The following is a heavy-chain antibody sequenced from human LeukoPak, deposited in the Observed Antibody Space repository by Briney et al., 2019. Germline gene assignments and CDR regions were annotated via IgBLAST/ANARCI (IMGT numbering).Heavy chain of an antibody. D-gene: IGHD2-21*02. CDR2: ISYYGSNK. CDR3: AKDLCGGDWSQFDY. V-gene: IGHV3-30*18. J-gene: IGHJ4*02. CDR1: GFTFSSYV. Sequence: GGSLRLSCAASGFTFSSYVMHWVRQAPGKGLEWVAVISYYGSNKDYAVSVKARFTISRDNSKNTLYLQMNSLRAEDTAVYYCAKDLCGGDWSQFDYWGQGTLVTVSS.